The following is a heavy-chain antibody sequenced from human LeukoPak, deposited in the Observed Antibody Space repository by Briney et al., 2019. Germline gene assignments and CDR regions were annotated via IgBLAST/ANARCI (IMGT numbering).Heavy chain of an antibody. V-gene: IGHV4-39*07. Sequence: SETLSLTCTVSGASISRTTYYWGWFRQPPGKGLEWIGTRFYRGDTYYSPSLKSRVTISIDMSENQVSLKLSFVTAADTALYYCAKEPTGDKSFDSWGQGTLVTVSS. J-gene: IGHJ4*02. CDR1: GASISRTTYY. CDR3: AKEPTGDKSFDS. D-gene: IGHD7-27*01. CDR2: RFYRGDT.